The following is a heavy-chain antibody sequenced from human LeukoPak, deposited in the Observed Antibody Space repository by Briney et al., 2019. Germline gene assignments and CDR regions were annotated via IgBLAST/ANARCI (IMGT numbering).Heavy chain of an antibody. J-gene: IGHJ4*02. Sequence: SETLSLTCTVSGGSISSGSYYWHWIRQPAGKGLEWVGRIYTSGSTNYNPSLKSRVTISVETSKNQFSLKLTSVTAADTAVYYCAREFTGGTYYFDYWGQGTLVTVSS. CDR2: IYTSGST. CDR3: AREFTGGTYYFDY. CDR1: GGSISSGSYY. V-gene: IGHV4-61*02. D-gene: IGHD2-8*02.